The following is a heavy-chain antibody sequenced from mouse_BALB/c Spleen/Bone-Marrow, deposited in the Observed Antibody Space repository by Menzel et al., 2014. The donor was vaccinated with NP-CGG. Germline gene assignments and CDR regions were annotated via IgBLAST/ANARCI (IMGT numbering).Heavy chain of an antibody. V-gene: IGHV3-6*02. CDR2: ISYDGSN. CDR1: GYSITSGYY. Sequence: ESGPGLVKPSQSLSLTCSVTGYSITSGYYWNWIRQFPGNKLEWMGYISYDGSNNYNPSLENRISITRDTSKNQFFLKLNSVTTEDTATYYCARGGYGFPFDYWGQGTTLTVSS. J-gene: IGHJ2*01. CDR3: ARGGYGFPFDY. D-gene: IGHD2-10*02.